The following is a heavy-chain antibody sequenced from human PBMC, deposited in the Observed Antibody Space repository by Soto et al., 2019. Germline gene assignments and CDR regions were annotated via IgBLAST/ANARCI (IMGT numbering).Heavy chain of an antibody. CDR3: AKLLVTQMPYYYYGLDV. CDR1: GFIFSNYA. CDR2: INIGGDTT. D-gene: IGHD2-21*02. Sequence: PGGSLRLSCGVSGFIFSNYAMSWVRQAPGKGLEWVSAINIGGDTTYYADSVKGRFTMSRDNSKNKLYLQMNSLRAEDTAVYYCAKLLVTQMPYYYYGLDVWGQGTTVTVSS. J-gene: IGHJ6*02. V-gene: IGHV3-23*01.